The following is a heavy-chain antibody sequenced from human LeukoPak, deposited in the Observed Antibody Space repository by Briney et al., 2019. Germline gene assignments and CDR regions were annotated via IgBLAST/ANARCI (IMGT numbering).Heavy chain of an antibody. CDR2: IRFDGSRT. J-gene: IGHJ4*02. CDR3: AKPSGNCVDY. Sequence: GGSLRLSCGASGFSFSDYAMHWVRQAPGKGLEWVAFIRFDGSRTDHADSVKGRFTISRDNSKNTLFSQLNSLRPDDTGVYFCAKPSGNCVDYWGQGTLVTVSS. D-gene: IGHD1-26*01. CDR1: GFSFSDYA. V-gene: IGHV3-30*02.